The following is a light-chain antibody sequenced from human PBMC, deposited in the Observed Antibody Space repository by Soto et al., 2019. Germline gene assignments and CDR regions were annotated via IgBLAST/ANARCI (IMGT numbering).Light chain of an antibody. CDR2: GAS. J-gene: IGKJ4*01. V-gene: IGKV3-20*01. Sequence: EIVLTQSPSTLSLSPGEIATLSCSASQSVSSSYLAWYQQKPGQAPRLLIYGASSRATGIPDRFSGSGSGTDFTLTISRLEPEDFAVYYCQQYGSSPLTFGGGTKV. CDR1: QSVSSSY. CDR3: QQYGSSPLT.